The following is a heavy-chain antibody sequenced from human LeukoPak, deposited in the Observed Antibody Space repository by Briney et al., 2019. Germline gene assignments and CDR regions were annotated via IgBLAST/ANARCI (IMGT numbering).Heavy chain of an antibody. CDR3: ARQEYSSSTYYYYYYMDV. CDR2: IKQDGSEK. D-gene: IGHD6-6*01. J-gene: IGHJ6*03. CDR1: GFTFSSYW. Sequence: GGSLRLSCAASGFTFSSYWMSWVRQAPGKGLEWVANIKQDGSEKYYVDSVKGRFTISRDNAKNSLYLQMNSLRAEDTAVYYCARQEYSSSTYYYYYYMDVWGKGTTVTVSS. V-gene: IGHV3-7*01.